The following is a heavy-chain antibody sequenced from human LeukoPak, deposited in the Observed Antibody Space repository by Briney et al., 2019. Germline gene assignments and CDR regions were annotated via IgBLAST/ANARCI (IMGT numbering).Heavy chain of an antibody. V-gene: IGHV4-4*07. D-gene: IGHD3-3*01. CDR2: IYTSGST. J-gene: IGHJ6*02. Sequence: SETLSLTWTVSGGSISSYYWSWIRQPAGKGLEWIGRIYTSGSTNYNPSLKSRVTMSVDTSKNQFSLKLSSVTAADTAVYYCARGRDFWSGYHYYYGMDVWGQGTTVTVSS. CDR3: ARGRDFWSGYHYYYGMDV. CDR1: GGSISSYY.